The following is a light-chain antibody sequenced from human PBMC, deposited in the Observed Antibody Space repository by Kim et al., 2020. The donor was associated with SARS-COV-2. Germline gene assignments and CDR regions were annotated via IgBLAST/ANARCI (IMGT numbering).Light chain of an antibody. Sequence: QSALTQPPSVSGSPGQSVTLSCTGTSISVGSYDRVSWYQQPPGTAPKVMIYEVSNLPSGVPDRFSGSKSGNTASLTISGLQAEDEAHYYCSSYTSNSTWVGGGGTQLTVL. J-gene: IGLJ3*02. CDR2: EVS. V-gene: IGLV2-18*02. CDR3: SSYTSNSTWV. CDR1: SISVGSYDR.